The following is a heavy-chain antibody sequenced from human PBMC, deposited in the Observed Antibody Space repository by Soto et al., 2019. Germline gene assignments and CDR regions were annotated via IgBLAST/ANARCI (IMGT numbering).Heavy chain of an antibody. Sequence: PGESLKISCKGSGYSFTSYWISWVRQMPGKGLEWMGRIDPSDSYTNYSPSFQGHVTISADKSISTAYLQWSSLKASDTAMYYCARQDIVATIPYGWFDPWGQGTLVTVSS. CDR2: IDPSDSYT. CDR1: GYSFTSYW. V-gene: IGHV5-10-1*01. D-gene: IGHD5-12*01. J-gene: IGHJ5*02. CDR3: ARQDIVATIPYGWFDP.